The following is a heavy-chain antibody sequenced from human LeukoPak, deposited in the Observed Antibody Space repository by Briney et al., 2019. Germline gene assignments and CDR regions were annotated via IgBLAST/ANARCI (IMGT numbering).Heavy chain of an antibody. CDR3: ARNRGWQQFDY. CDR1: GFTFSSYW. CDR2: IKQHGSEQ. D-gene: IGHD6-13*01. V-gene: IGHV3-7*04. J-gene: IGHJ4*02. Sequence: PGGSLRLSCAASGFTFSSYWMSWVRQAPGKGLEWVANIKQHGSEQYYVDSVKGRFTISRDNAKDSVYLQMNSLRAEDTALYYCARNRGWQQFDYWGRGTLVTVSS.